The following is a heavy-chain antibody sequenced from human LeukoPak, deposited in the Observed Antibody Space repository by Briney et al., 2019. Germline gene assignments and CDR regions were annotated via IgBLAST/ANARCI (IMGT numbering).Heavy chain of an antibody. V-gene: IGHV3-23*01. J-gene: IGHJ5*02. CDR3: ARGDCSSTSCSSTPKIWFDP. D-gene: IGHD2-2*01. Sequence: PGGSLRLSCAASGFTFSNYGMSWVRQAPGKGLEWVSAIRGEGGTTYYADSVKGRFTTSRDNSMNTLYLQMNSLRAEDTAVFYCARGDCSSTSCSSTPKIWFDPWGQGTLVSVSS. CDR1: GFTFSNYG. CDR2: IRGEGGTT.